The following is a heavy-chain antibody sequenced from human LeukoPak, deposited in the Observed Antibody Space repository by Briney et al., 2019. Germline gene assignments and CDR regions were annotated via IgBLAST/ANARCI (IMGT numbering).Heavy chain of an antibody. CDR3: ARDVVVVAAPSGAFDI. V-gene: IGHV1-69*13. J-gene: IGHJ3*02. D-gene: IGHD2-15*01. Sequence: SVKVSCKASGGTFSSYAISWVRQAPGQGLEWMGGIIPIFGTANYAQKFQGRVTITADESTSTAYMELSSLRSEDTAVYYCARDVVVVAAPSGAFDIWGQGTMVTVSS. CDR2: IIPIFGTA. CDR1: GGTFSSYA.